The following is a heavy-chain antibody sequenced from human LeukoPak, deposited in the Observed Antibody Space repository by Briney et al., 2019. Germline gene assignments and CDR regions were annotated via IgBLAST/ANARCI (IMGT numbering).Heavy chain of an antibody. CDR2: IYHRGST. Sequence: PSGTLSLTSAVSGGSICSSNWWSWVRQPPGKGLEWIEQIYHRGSTHYNPSLKSRVTISVDKSKNQFSLKLSSVTAADTAVYYCARHYYGSGAMDVWGKGTTVTVSS. CDR3: ARHYYGSGAMDV. J-gene: IGHJ6*04. CDR1: GGSICSSNW. V-gene: IGHV4-4*02. D-gene: IGHD3-10*01.